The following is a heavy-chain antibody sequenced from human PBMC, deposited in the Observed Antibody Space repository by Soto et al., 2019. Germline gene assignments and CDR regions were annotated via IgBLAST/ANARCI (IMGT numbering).Heavy chain of an antibody. Sequence: GGSLRLSCAASGFTFSSYAMSWVRQAPGKGPEWVSAISGSGGSTYYADSVKGRFTISRDNSKNTLYLQMNSLRAEDTAVYYCATDIVVVVASDAFDIWGQGTMVTVSS. J-gene: IGHJ3*02. CDR2: ISGSGGST. V-gene: IGHV3-23*01. CDR3: ATDIVVVVASDAFDI. D-gene: IGHD2-15*01. CDR1: GFTFSSYA.